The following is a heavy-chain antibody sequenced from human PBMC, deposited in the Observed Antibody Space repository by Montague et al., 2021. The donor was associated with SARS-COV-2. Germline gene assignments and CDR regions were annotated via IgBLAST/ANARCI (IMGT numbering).Heavy chain of an antibody. CDR1: GDSISSYL. CDR3: ARFTSTGSGSYYLFDY. J-gene: IGHJ4*02. Sequence: SETLSLTCTVSGDSISSYLWNWVRQPAGKGLEWIGRIWTSGSTNYNPSLKSRVTVSVDTPKNQFSLTLSSVTAADTAVYYCARFTSTGSGSYYLFDYWGQGTLVTVSS. D-gene: IGHD1-26*01. V-gene: IGHV4-4*07. CDR2: IWTSGST.